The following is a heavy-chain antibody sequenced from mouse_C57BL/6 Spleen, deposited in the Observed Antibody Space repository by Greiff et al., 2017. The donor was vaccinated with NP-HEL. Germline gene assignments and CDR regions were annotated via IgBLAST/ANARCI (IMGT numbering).Heavy chain of an antibody. CDR2: IYPGDGDT. V-gene: IGHV1-82*01. CDR1: GYAFSSSW. Sequence: QVQLQQSGPELVKPGASVKISCKASGYAFSSSWMNWVKQRPGKGLEWIGRIYPGDGDTNYNGKFKGKATLTADKSSSTAYMQLSSLTSEDSAVYFCASGGYYPHYYAMDYWGQGTSVTVSS. D-gene: IGHD2-3*01. J-gene: IGHJ4*01. CDR3: ASGGYYPHYYAMDY.